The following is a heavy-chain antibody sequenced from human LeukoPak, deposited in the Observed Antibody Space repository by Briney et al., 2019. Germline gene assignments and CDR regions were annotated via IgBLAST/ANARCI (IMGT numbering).Heavy chain of an antibody. Sequence: GASVKVSCKASGYTFTSYYMHWVRQATGQGLEWMGWMNPNSGNTGYAQKFQGRVTMTRNTSISTAYMELSSLRSEDTAVYYCARVGYDILTGYYPPPNWFDPWGQGTLVTVSS. CDR2: MNPNSGNT. V-gene: IGHV1-8*02. CDR3: ARVGYDILTGYYPPPNWFDP. J-gene: IGHJ5*02. D-gene: IGHD3-9*01. CDR1: GYTFTSYY.